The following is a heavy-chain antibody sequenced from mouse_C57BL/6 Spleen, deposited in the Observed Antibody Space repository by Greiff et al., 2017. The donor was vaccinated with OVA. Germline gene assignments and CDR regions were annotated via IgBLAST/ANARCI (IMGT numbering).Heavy chain of an antibody. CDR2: IHPSDSDT. CDR3: ALYYGSSYWYFDV. J-gene: IGHJ1*03. V-gene: IGHV1-74*01. CDR1: GYTFTSYW. D-gene: IGHD1-1*01. Sequence: QVQLQQPGAELVKPGASVKVSCKASGYTFTSYWMHWVKQRPGQGLEWIGRIHPSDSDTNYNQKFKGKATLTVDKSSSTAYMQLSSLTSEDSAVYYCALYYGSSYWYFDVWGTGTTVTVSS.